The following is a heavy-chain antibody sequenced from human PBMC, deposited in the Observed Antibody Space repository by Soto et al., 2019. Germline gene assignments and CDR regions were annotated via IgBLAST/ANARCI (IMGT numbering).Heavy chain of an antibody. CDR1: GGCISSTTDY. Sequence: QLQLQESGPGLVKPSETLSLTCTVSGGCISSTTDYWAWIRQPPGKGLEWIGSVYYSGSAYYNPSLKSRVTISVDTSKKQFSLNLSSVTAPDTALYYCARTQTGPTRGSFDIWGQGTLVTVSS. CDR3: ARTQTGPTRGSFDI. V-gene: IGHV4-39*01. CDR2: VYYSGSA. D-gene: IGHD1-26*01. J-gene: IGHJ3*02.